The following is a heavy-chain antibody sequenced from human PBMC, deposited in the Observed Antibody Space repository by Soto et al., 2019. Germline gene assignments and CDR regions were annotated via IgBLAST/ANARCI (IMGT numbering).Heavy chain of an antibody. V-gene: IGHV3-33*01. CDR1: GFTFSSYG. D-gene: IGHD6-19*01. CDR3: ARDREQWLVEEAFDI. Sequence: QVQLVESGGGVVQPGRSLRLSCAASGFTFSSYGMHWVRQAPGKGLEWVAVIWYDGSNKYYADSVKGRFTISRDNSKNTLYLQMNSLRAEDTAVYYCARDREQWLVEEAFDIWGQGTMVTVSS. CDR2: IWYDGSNK. J-gene: IGHJ3*02.